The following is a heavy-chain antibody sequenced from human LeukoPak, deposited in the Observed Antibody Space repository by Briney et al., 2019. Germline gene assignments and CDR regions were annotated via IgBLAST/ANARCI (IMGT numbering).Heavy chain of an antibody. CDR1: GYTFTRYA. J-gene: IGHJ6*03. Sequence: ASVKVSCKASGYTFTRYAISWVRQAPGQGLEWMGGIIPIFGTANYAQKFQGRVTITTDESTSTAYMELSSLRSEDTAVYYCARGRTGTTGGVHDYYYMDVWGKGTTVTVSS. D-gene: IGHD1-7*01. CDR2: IIPIFGTA. V-gene: IGHV1-69*05. CDR3: ARGRTGTTGGVHDYYYMDV.